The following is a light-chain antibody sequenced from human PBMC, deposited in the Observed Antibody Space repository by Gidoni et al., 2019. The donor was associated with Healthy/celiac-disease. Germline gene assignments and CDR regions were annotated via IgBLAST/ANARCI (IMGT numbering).Light chain of an antibody. CDR3: QQYNSYSLFT. CDR2: DAS. CDR1: QSISSW. V-gene: IGKV1-5*01. Sequence: DIQMTPSPSTLSASVGDRVTITCRASQSISSWLAWYQQKPGKAPKLLIYDASSLESGVPSRFSGSRSGTEFTLTISSLQPDDFATYYCQQYNSYSLFTFGPGTKVEIK. J-gene: IGKJ3*01.